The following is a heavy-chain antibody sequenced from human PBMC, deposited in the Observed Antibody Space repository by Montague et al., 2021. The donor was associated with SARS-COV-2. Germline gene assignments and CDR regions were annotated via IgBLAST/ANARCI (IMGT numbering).Heavy chain of an antibody. D-gene: IGHD2-2*01. J-gene: IGHJ6*02. CDR2: INHSGST. CDR1: GGSFSGYY. Sequence: SETLSLTCAVYGGSFSGYYWSWIRQPPGKGLEWIVEINHSGSTNYNPSLKRRVTISVDTSKSQFSLNMSSVTAAATAVYYCARVRAVPAAMRIFTLGRSYYGMDVWGQGTTVTVSS. CDR3: ARVRAVPAAMRIFTLGRSYYGMDV. V-gene: IGHV4-34*01.